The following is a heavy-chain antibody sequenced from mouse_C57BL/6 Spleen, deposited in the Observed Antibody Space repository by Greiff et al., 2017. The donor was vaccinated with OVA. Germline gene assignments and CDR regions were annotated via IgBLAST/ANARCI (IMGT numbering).Heavy chain of an antibody. CDR2: ISSGSSTI. CDR3: ARPANWDEAWFAY. V-gene: IGHV5-17*01. Sequence: EVKLQESGGGLVKPGGSLKLSCAASGFTFSDYGMHWVRQAPEKGLEWVAYISSGSSTIYYADTVKGRFTISRDNAKNTLFLQMTSLRSEDTAMYYCARPANWDEAWFAYWGQGTLVTVSA. D-gene: IGHD4-1*01. CDR1: GFTFSDYG. J-gene: IGHJ3*01.